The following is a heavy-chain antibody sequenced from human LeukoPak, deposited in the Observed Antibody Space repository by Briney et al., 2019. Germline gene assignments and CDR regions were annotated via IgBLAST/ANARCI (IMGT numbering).Heavy chain of an antibody. D-gene: IGHD5-12*01. CDR3: ARENSGYEGINYYYYYMDV. CDR2: IIPIFGTA. CDR1: GGTFSSYA. J-gene: IGHJ6*03. Sequence: SVKVSCKASGGTFSSYAISWVRQAPGQGLEWMGRIIPIFGTANYAQKFQGRVTITTDESTGTAYMELSSLRSEDTAVYYCARENSGYEGINYYYYYMDVWGKGTTVTVSS. V-gene: IGHV1-69*05.